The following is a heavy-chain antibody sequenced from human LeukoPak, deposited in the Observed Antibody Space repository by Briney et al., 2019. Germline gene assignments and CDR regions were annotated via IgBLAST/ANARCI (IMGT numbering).Heavy chain of an antibody. CDR1: GFTFSSYE. D-gene: IGHD6-19*01. J-gene: IGHJ4*02. Sequence: SGGSLRLSCAASGFTFSSYEMNWVRQGPGKGLGWGSYISSSGSTIYYADSVKGRFTISRDNAKNSLYLQMNSLRAEDTAVYYCARDSSSSAVDYWGQGTLVTVSS. CDR3: ARDSSSSAVDY. V-gene: IGHV3-48*03. CDR2: ISSSGSTI.